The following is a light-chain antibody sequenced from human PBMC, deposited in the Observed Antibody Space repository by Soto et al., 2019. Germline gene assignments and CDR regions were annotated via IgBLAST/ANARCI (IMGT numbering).Light chain of an antibody. J-gene: IGLJ1*01. CDR3: CSYAGGLTCAGNV. CDR1: SSDVGSYTL. V-gene: IGLV2-23*01. CDR2: EGS. Sequence: QSALTQPASVSGSPGQSITISCTGTSSDVGSYTLVSWYQQHPGEAPKLIIYEGSKRPSGVSNRFSGSKSVNSASLTISGLRAEDEADYYGCSYAGGLTCAGNVFGTATKLTVL.